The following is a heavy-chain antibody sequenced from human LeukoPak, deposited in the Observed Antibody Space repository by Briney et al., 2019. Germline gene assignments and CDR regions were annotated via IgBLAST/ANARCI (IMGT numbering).Heavy chain of an antibody. J-gene: IGHJ6*02. Sequence: GGSLRLSCAASGFTVSSNYMSWVRQAPGKGLEWVAGIYSGGSTYYADSVKGGFTISRDKSTNTLSLQVNSLRADDTAVYHCARAGSTYYDSSGYYPDYYYGMDVWGQGTTVTVSS. CDR1: GFTVSSNY. V-gene: IGHV3-66*01. D-gene: IGHD3-22*01. CDR2: IYSGGST. CDR3: ARAGSTYYDSSGYYPDYYYGMDV.